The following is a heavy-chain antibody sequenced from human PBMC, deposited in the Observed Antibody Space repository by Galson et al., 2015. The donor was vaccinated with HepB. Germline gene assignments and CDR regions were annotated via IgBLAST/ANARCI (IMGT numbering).Heavy chain of an antibody. V-gene: IGHV3-30*18. J-gene: IGHJ4*02. Sequence: SLRLSCAASGFNFAHYGMHWVRQAPGKGLEWVSFVSNDGSKKYYADSVKGRFTISRDNSQNTVSLQLNSLRLEDSGFYYCAKDGRWRSAAGEHFHHWGQGALVAVSS. CDR2: VSNDGSKK. CDR1: GFNFAHYG. D-gene: IGHD6-13*01. CDR3: AKDGRWRSAAGEHFHH.